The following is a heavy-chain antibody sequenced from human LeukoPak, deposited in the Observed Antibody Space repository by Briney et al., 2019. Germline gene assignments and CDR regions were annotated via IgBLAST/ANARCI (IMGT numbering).Heavy chain of an antibody. CDR1: GYTLTELS. Sequence: ASVKVSCKVSGYTLTELSMHRVRQAPGKGLEWMGGFDPEDGETIYAQKFQGRVTMTEDTSTDTAYMELSSLRSEDTAVYYCATPLPGYSGYPSFDYWGQGTLVTVSS. CDR3: ATPLPGYSGYPSFDY. J-gene: IGHJ4*02. D-gene: IGHD5-12*01. V-gene: IGHV1-24*01. CDR2: FDPEDGET.